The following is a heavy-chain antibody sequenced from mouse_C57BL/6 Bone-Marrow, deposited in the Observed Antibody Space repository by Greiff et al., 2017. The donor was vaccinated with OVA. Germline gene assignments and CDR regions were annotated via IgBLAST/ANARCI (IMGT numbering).Heavy chain of an antibody. CDR3: ARDGGSSPYAMDY. CDR1: GYTFTSYG. V-gene: IGHV1-81*01. D-gene: IGHD1-1*01. CDR2: IYPRSGNT. J-gene: IGHJ4*01. Sequence: VQLQQSGAELARPGASVKLSCKASGYTFTSYGISWVKQRTGQGLEWIGEIYPRSGNTYYNEKFKGKATLTADKSSSTAYLELRSLTSEDSAVYFCARDGGSSPYAMDYWGQGTSVTVSS.